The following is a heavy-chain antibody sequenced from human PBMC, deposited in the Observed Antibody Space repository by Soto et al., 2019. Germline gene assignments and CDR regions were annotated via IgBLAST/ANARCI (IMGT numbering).Heavy chain of an antibody. D-gene: IGHD6-19*01. CDR1: GFTFSSYS. J-gene: IGHJ3*02. CDR3: ARDHDSSGWYDAFDI. Sequence: EVQLVESGGGLVQPGGSLRLSCAASGFTFSSYSMNWVRQAPGKGLEWVSYISSSSSTIYYADSVKGRFTISRDNAKNSLYLQMNSLRDEDTAGYYCARDHDSSGWYDAFDIWGQGTMVTVSS. CDR2: ISSSSSTI. V-gene: IGHV3-48*02.